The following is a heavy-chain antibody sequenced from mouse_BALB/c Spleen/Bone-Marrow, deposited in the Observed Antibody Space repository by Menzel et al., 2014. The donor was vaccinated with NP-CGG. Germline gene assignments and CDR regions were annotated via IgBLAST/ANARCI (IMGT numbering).Heavy chain of an antibody. CDR1: GFTFNTNA. CDR3: VRDWGREYAMDY. CDR2: IRSKSNNYAT. V-gene: IGHV10S3*01. Sequence: EVQRVESGGGLVQPKGSLKLSCAASGFTFNTNAMNWVRQAPGKGLEWVARIRSKSNNYATYYADSVKDRFTISRDDSQNILYLQMNYLKTEDTAMYYCVRDWGREYAMDYWGQGTSVTVSS. D-gene: IGHD3-3*01. J-gene: IGHJ4*01.